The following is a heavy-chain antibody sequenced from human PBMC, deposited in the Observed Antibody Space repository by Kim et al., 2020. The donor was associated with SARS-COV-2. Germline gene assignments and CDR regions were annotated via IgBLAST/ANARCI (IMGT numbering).Heavy chain of an antibody. CDR3: ARDTYGSYSFDC. V-gene: IGHV3-48*02. CDR2: ISSSSSTI. J-gene: IGHJ4*02. D-gene: IGHD1-26*01. Sequence: GGSLRLSCAAAGFTFSIYSMNWVRQAPGKGLEWVSYISSSSSTIYYADSVKGRFTNSRDNAKNSLYLQMNSLRDEDTAVYYWARDTYGSYSFDCWGQGTLVTVSS. CDR1: GFTFSIYS.